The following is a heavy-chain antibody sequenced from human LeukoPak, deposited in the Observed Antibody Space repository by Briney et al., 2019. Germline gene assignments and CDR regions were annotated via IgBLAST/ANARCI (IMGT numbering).Heavy chain of an antibody. Sequence: GESLKISCKGSGYSFTNYWIGWVRQMPGKGREWVGIIYPGDSDIRYSPSFQGQVTISADKSISTAYLQWSTLKASDTAMYYCARGEDSGNYYFDYWGQGTLVTVSS. CDR1: GYSFTNYW. CDR3: ARGEDSGNYYFDY. CDR2: IYPGDSDI. J-gene: IGHJ4*02. D-gene: IGHD3-22*01. V-gene: IGHV5-51*01.